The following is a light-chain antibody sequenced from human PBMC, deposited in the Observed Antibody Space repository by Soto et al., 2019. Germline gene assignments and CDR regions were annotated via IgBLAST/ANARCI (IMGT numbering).Light chain of an antibody. CDR2: DAS. Sequence: EIVMTQSRATLSVSPGERATLTCRASQSVSSNLAWYQQKPGQAPRLLIHDASTRATGIPARFSGRGSGTDFTLIISRLEPEDFAVYYCQQFAGSFGGGTKVDIK. CDR1: QSVSSN. CDR3: QQFAGS. V-gene: IGKV3-15*01. J-gene: IGKJ4*02.